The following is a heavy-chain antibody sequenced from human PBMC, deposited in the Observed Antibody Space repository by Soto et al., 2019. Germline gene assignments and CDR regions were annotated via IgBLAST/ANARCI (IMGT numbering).Heavy chain of an antibody. CDR3: ARGFSNSPGVDY. CDR2: IYYTGST. Sequence: QVQLQESGPGLVKPSETLSLTCTVSGGSISTYYWSWIRQPPGKGLEWIGYIYYTGSTDYNPSLKRRVTISVDTSKNQFSLRLNSVTAADTAVYYCARGFSNSPGVDYWGQGTLVTVSS. V-gene: IGHV4-59*01. CDR1: GGSISTYY. D-gene: IGHD6-6*01. J-gene: IGHJ4*02.